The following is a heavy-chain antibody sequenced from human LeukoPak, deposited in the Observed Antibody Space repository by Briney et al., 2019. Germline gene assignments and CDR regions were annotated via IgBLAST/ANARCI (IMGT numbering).Heavy chain of an antibody. CDR3: AREWGMATIDY. V-gene: IGHV3-48*04. Sequence: GGSLRLSCAASGFTFSSYWMHWVRQAPGKGLEWVSYISSSGSTIYYADSVKGRFTISRDNAKNSLYLQMNSLRAEDTAVYYCAREWGMATIDYWGQGTLVTVSS. CDR2: ISSSGSTI. J-gene: IGHJ4*02. CDR1: GFTFSSYW. D-gene: IGHD5-24*01.